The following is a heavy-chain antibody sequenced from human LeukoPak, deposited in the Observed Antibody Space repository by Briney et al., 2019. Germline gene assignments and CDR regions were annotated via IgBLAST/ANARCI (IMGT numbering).Heavy chain of an antibody. V-gene: IGHV1-24*01. CDR3: VTLGWFGEAYGMDV. J-gene: IGHJ6*02. CDR2: FDPEDGET. CDR1: GYTLTELF. D-gene: IGHD3-10*01. Sequence: ASLRVSCKVSGYTLTELFIHWVRQAPGKGLGCRGGFDPEDGETIYAQKFQGRVTMTEDTSTDTAYMELSSLRSEDTAVYYCVTLGWFGEAYGMDVWGQGTTVTVSS.